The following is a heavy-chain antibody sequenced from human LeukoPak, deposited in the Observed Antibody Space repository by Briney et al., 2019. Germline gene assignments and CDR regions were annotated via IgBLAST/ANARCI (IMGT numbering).Heavy chain of an antibody. CDR2: ISGSGGST. J-gene: IGHJ4*02. CDR3: AKDRGRWQWLVSVLDY. D-gene: IGHD6-19*01. V-gene: IGHV3-23*01. Sequence: TGGSLRLSCAASGFTFSSYAMSWVRQAPGKGLEWVSAISGSGGSTYYADSVKGRFTISRDNSKNTLYLQMNSLRAEDTAVYYCAKDRGRWQWLVSVLDYWGQGTLVTVSS. CDR1: GFTFSSYA.